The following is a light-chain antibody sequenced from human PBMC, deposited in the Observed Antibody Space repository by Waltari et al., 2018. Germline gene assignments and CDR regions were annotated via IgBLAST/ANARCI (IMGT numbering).Light chain of an antibody. J-gene: IGLJ1*01. V-gene: IGLV2-14*01. CDR3: SSFTRSNTYV. Sequence: QSALTQPASVSGSPGQSITISCTGTSSDVGAYNFVSWYQQHPGKAPKLMIYEVSNRPEGVSRRSSASTSGSTASLTISGLQAEDEADYHCSSFTRSNTYVFGAGTKVTVL. CDR2: EVS. CDR1: SSDVGAYNF.